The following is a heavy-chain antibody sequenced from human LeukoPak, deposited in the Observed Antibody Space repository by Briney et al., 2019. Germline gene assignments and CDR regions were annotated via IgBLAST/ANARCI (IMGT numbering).Heavy chain of an antibody. Sequence: GGSPRLSCADAGFTFSNASVSCVRQAPGKGLEWVGRIKRKIDGGTTDYAAPVKGRFTISRDDSKNTLYLQMNSLKIEDTAVYYWSTVPYHYALYFNYWGQGTLVTVSS. CDR1: GFTFSNAS. CDR2: IKRKIDGGTT. J-gene: IGHJ4*02. V-gene: IGHV3-15*01. D-gene: IGHD3-10*01. CDR3: STVPYHYALYFNY.